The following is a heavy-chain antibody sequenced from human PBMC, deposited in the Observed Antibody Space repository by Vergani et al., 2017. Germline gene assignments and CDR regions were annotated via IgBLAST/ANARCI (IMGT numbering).Heavy chain of an antibody. D-gene: IGHD2/OR15-2a*01. CDR1: GGSFSGYY. CDR2: INHSGST. J-gene: IGHJ3*02. Sequence: QVQLQQWGAGLLKPSETLSLTCAVYGGSFSGYYWSWIRQPPGKGLEWMGEINHSGSTNYNPSLKSRVTISVDTSKNQLSLKLSSVTAADTDVYYCARGRREDYFDKDAFDIWGQGSMVTVSS. CDR3: ARGRREDYFDKDAFDI. V-gene: IGHV4-34*01.